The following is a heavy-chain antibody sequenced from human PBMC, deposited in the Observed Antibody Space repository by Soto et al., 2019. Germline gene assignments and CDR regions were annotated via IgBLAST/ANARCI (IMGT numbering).Heavy chain of an antibody. CDR2: IYYSGST. D-gene: IGHD1-26*01. J-gene: IGHJ4*02. Sequence: SETLSLTCTVSGGSISSYYWSWIRQPPGKGLEWIGYIYYSGSTNYNPSLKSRVTISVDTSKNQFSLKLSSVTAADTAVYFCARETFLVGVRVFAYRGQGTLVTGSS. CDR1: GGSISSYY. CDR3: ARETFLVGVRVFAY. V-gene: IGHV4-59*01.